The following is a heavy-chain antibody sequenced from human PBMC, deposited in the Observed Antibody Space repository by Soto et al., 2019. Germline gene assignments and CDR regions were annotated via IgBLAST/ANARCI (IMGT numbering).Heavy chain of an antibody. CDR3: ARLQGGYYYSRYYFDY. V-gene: IGHV4-39*01. D-gene: IGHD3-22*01. J-gene: IGHJ4*02. CDR1: GGSISSSSYY. CDR2: IYYSVST. Sequence: QLQLPESGPGLVKPSETLSLTCTVSGGSISSSSYYWGWIRQPPGKGLEWIGSIYYSVSTYYNPSLKSQVTISLDTSKNQFSLKLSAVTAADTAVYYCARLQGGYYYSRYYFDYWGQGTLVTVSS.